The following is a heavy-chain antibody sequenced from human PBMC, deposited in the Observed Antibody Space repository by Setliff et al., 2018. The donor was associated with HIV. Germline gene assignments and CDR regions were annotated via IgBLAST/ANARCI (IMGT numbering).Heavy chain of an antibody. D-gene: IGHD3-3*01. J-gene: IGHJ4*02. Sequence: PSETLSLTCTVSGDSIGSYYWTWLRQFPGKGLEWIGFLFYTGSTTYNPSLNSRVTISVDTSRNQFTLKLSSVTAADTAVYYCGRQVPVPGVAVTPIDYWGQGTLVTVSS. V-gene: IGHV4-59*08. CDR2: LFYTGST. CDR1: GDSIGSYY. CDR3: GRQVPVPGVAVTPIDY.